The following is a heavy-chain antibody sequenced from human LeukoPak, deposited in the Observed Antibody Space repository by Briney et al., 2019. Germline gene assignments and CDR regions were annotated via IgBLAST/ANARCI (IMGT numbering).Heavy chain of an antibody. V-gene: IGHV3-21*01. D-gene: IGHD2-15*01. Sequence: GGSLRLSCAASGFTFSSYSMNWVRQAPGKGLEWVPSISSSSSYIYYADSVKGRFTISRDNAKNSLYLQMNSLRAEDTAVYYCASVGYCSGGSCYDFDYWGQGTLVTVSS. CDR3: ASVGYCSGGSCYDFDY. J-gene: IGHJ4*02. CDR1: GFTFSSYS. CDR2: ISSSSSYI.